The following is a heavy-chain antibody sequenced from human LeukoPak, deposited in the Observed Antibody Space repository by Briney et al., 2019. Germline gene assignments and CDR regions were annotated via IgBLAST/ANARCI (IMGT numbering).Heavy chain of an antibody. V-gene: IGHV4-61*02. D-gene: IGHD3-22*01. J-gene: IGHJ5*02. CDR3: ARVRTMIVDL. Sequence: SETLSLTCTVSGGSISSGGYYWSWIRQHPGKGLEWIGRIYTSGSTNYNPSLKSRVTMSVDTSKNQFSLKLSSVTAADTAVYYCARVRTMIVDLWGQGTLVTVSS. CDR1: GGSISSGGYY. CDR2: IYTSGST.